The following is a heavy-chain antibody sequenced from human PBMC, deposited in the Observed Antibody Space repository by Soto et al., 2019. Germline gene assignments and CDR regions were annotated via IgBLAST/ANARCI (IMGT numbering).Heavy chain of an antibody. V-gene: IGHV5-51*01. Sequence: EXLKISCQCSGYXFTSYWIVWVRQLPGKGLEWIGLIWPGYSATTYSPSFQCRVTISADRSTASLQLSILQASYTSVDYLSIRLCSGGSCNDDFDIWGQGTMGTVSS. D-gene: IGHD2-15*01. CDR1: GYXFTSYW. J-gene: IGHJ3*02. CDR2: IWPGYSAT. CDR3: SIRLCSGGSCNDDFDI.